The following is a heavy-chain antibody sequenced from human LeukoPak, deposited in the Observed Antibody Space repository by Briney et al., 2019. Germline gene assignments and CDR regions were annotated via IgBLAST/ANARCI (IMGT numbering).Heavy chain of an antibody. V-gene: IGHV3-7*01. CDR3: ARVPYSSRFDY. CDR1: GFTFSSYW. J-gene: IGHJ4*02. D-gene: IGHD6-13*01. Sequence: GGSLRLSCAASGFTFSSYWMSWVRQAPGKGLKWVANIKQDGSEKYYVDSVKGRFTISRDNAKNSLYLQMNSLRAEDTAVYYCARVPYSSRFDYWGQGTLVTVSS. CDR2: IKQDGSEK.